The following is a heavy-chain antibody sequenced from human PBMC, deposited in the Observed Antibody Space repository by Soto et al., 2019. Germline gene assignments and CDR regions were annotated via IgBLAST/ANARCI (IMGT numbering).Heavy chain of an antibody. D-gene: IGHD3-22*01. CDR3: AKDLLNYYDSSGLYHGLDY. CDR2: LSGSGGSR. J-gene: IGHJ4*02. V-gene: IGHV3-23*01. Sequence: GGSLRLSCAASGFTFSGYAMRWVRHAPGKGLEWVSALSGSGGSRYYAGSVKGRFTISRDNSKNTLYLEMISVRAEDTAVYYCAKDLLNYYDSSGLYHGLDYWGQRA. CDR1: GFTFSGYA.